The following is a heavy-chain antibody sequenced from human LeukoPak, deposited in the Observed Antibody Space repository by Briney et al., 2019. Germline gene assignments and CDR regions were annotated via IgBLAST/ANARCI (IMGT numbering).Heavy chain of an antibody. D-gene: IGHD1-26*01. CDR1: GYTFTGYY. V-gene: IGHV1-69*13. Sequence: ASVKVSCKASGYTFTGYYMHWVRQAPGQGLEWMGGIIPIFGTANYAQKFQGGVTITADESTSTAYMELSSLRSEDTAVYYCARDLRGSYKVYWGQGTLVTVSS. CDR3: ARDLRGSYKVY. J-gene: IGHJ4*02. CDR2: IIPIFGTA.